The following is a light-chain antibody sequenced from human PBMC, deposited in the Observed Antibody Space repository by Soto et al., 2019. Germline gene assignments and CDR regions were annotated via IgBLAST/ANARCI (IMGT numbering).Light chain of an antibody. CDR3: QHYSNWPPT. Sequence: EVVMTQSPGTLSVSPGEGVTLSCRASESVHRNLAWYHHKPGQGPSLLIYYASARATGVPDRFTGSGSGTEFTITISILQSEDFGVYHCQHYSNWPPTFGPGTKVEIK. CDR2: YAS. J-gene: IGKJ3*01. CDR1: ESVHRN. V-gene: IGKV3-15*01.